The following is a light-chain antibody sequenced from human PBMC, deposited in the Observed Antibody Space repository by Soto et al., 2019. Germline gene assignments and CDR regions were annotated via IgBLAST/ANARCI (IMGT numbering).Light chain of an antibody. J-gene: IGLJ2*01. V-gene: IGLV2-14*01. CDR3: SSYTRSSSVL. CDR2: EVR. Sequence: QSVLTQPASVSGSPGQSITISCTGTSSDVGYYNYVSWYQQHPGKAPKVLIYEVRNRPSGASSRFSGSKSGNTAFLTISGFQPEDEADYYCSSYTRSSSVLFGGGTKLTVL. CDR1: SSDVGYYNY.